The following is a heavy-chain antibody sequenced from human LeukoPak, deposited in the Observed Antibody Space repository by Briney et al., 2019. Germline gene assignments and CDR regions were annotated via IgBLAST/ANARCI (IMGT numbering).Heavy chain of an antibody. Sequence: GASVKVSCKASGYTFTSYYMHWVRQAPGQGLEWMGIINPSGGSTSYAQKFQGRVTMTRDTSTSTVYMELSSLRSEDTAVYYCARGSVVLLWFGELKDYFDYWGQGTLVTVSS. V-gene: IGHV1-46*01. CDR3: ARGSVVLLWFGELKDYFDY. D-gene: IGHD3-10*01. J-gene: IGHJ4*02. CDR2: INPSGGST. CDR1: GYTFTSYY.